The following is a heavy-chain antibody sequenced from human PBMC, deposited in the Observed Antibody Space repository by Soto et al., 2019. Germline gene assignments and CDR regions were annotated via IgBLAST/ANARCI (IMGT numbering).Heavy chain of an antibody. CDR3: VGNYGGFEGFDI. D-gene: IGHD4-17*01. CDR2: ISGSGGAT. CDR1: GSTFNNYA. Sequence: EVQLLESGGGMVQPGVSLRLSCAVSGSTFNNYAMTWVRQAPGKGLQWVSGISGSGGATYYADSVKGWFTISRDNSKNTLLLQMNSLGVEDTAVYYWVGNYGGFEGFDIWGPGTMVTVPS. J-gene: IGHJ3*02. V-gene: IGHV3-23*01.